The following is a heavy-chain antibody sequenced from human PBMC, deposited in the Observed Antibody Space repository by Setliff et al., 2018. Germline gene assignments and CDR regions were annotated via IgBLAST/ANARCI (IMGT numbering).Heavy chain of an antibody. D-gene: IGHD2-2*01. CDR1: GYTFTGSH. J-gene: IGHJ4*02. CDR2: INPNSGGT. V-gene: IGHV1-2*02. Sequence: ASVKVSCKASGYTFTGSHIHWVRQAPGQGVEWMGWINPNSGGTNYAQQFQGRVTMTRDPSIGTAYMELRSLTSDDTAVYYCSRLVRYCTRSSCQRTSGAELWGQGTLVTVSS. CDR3: SRLVRYCTRSSCQRTSGAEL.